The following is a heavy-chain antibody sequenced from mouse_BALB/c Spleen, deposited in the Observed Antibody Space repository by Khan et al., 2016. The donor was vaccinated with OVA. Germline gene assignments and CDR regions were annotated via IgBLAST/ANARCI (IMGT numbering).Heavy chain of an antibody. CDR1: GYSITSGYG. V-gene: IGHV3-2*02. CDR2: ISYSGST. J-gene: IGHJ2*01. D-gene: IGHD1-2*01. Sequence: EVQLQESGPGLVKPSQSLSLTCTVTGYSITSGYGWNWIRQFPGNKLEWMGYISYSGSTKYNPSLKSRISITRATSQKPFFLQLNSGTTEDTATYYCARTARIKYWGQGTTLTVSS. CDR3: ARTARIKY.